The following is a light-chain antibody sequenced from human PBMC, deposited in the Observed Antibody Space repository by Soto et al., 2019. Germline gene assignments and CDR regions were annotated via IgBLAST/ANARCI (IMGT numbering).Light chain of an antibody. V-gene: IGLV3-21*02. CDR1: NIGSKS. J-gene: IGLJ1*01. CDR2: DNS. CDR3: HVWDSSSEHV. Sequence: SYELTQPPSVSVAPGQTAGITCGGNNIGSKSVHWYQQKPGQAPVLVADDNSDRPSGIPERFSGSNSGNTATLTISRVEAGDEADYFCHVWDSSSEHVFGTGTKVTVL.